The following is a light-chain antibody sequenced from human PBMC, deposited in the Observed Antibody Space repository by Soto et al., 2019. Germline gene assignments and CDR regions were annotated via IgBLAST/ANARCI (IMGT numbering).Light chain of an antibody. Sequence: DIVLTQSPVTVSVSPGERATLSCRASQSVSTKLAWYQHKLGQAHRLLIYGASTRVTGIAARFSGSGSGTDFTLTINYLKSEDSGTYYCQHYNNGHPPVTFGGGTKVEI. V-gene: IGKV3-15*01. CDR2: GAS. CDR1: QSVSTK. CDR3: QHYNNGHPPVT. J-gene: IGKJ4*01.